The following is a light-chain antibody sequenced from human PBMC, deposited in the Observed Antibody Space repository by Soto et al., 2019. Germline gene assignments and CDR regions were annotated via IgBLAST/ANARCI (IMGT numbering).Light chain of an antibody. Sequence: QSALTQPASVSGSPGQSITISCTGTSSDVGGYNYVSWYQQHPGIAPKLLIYGVTNRPSGVSTRFSGSKSGNTASLTISGLQAEDEADYHCSSYTSASTLLYLFGPRTKVTVL. CDR3: SSYTSASTLLYL. V-gene: IGLV2-14*01. CDR1: SSDVGGYNY. CDR2: GVT. J-gene: IGLJ1*01.